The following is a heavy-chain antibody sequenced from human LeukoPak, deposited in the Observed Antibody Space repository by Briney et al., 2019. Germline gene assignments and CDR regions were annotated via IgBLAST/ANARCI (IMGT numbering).Heavy chain of an antibody. D-gene: IGHD3-10*01. Sequence: GGSLRLSCAASGFTFDDYGMSWVRQAPGKGLEWVSGINWNGGSTGYADSVKGRFTISRDNAKNSLYLEMNSLRVEDTAVYYCARGGQAGTGDYWGQGALVTVSS. V-gene: IGHV3-20*04. CDR3: ARGGQAGTGDY. J-gene: IGHJ4*02. CDR1: GFTFDDYG. CDR2: INWNGGST.